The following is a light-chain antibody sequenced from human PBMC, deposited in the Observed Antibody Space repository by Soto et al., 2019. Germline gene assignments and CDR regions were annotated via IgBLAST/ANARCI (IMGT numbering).Light chain of an antibody. Sequence: QSALTQPASVSGSPGQSITISYTGTSSDVGGYNYVSWYQQHPGKAPKLMIYEVSNRPSGVSNRFSGSKSDNTASLTISGLQAEDEAAYYCSSYTSSITWVFGGGTKVTVL. V-gene: IGLV2-14*01. CDR2: EVS. CDR3: SSYTSSITWV. CDR1: SSDVGGYNY. J-gene: IGLJ3*02.